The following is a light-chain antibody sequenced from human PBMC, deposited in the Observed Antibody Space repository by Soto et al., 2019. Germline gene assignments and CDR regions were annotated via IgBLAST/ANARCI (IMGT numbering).Light chain of an antibody. Sequence: QSVLTQPASASGSPGQSITISCAGTSSDVGGYNYVSWYQHHPGKAPKLMIYEVSDRPSGVSNRFSGSKSGNTASLTISGLQAEDEADYYCSSYTSSSTYVFGTGTKVTVL. CDR2: EVS. CDR3: SSYTSSSTYV. V-gene: IGLV2-14*01. J-gene: IGLJ1*01. CDR1: SSDVGGYNY.